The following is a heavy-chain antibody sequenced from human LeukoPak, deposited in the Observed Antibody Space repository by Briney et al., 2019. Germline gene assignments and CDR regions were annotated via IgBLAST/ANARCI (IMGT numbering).Heavy chain of an antibody. V-gene: IGHV4-59*01. CDR2: IYYSGST. J-gene: IGHJ4*02. D-gene: IGHD6-13*01. CDR1: GDSISTYY. Sequence: SETLSLTCTVSGDSISTYYWSWIRQPPGKGLEWIGYIYYSGSTNYNPSLKSRVTISVDTSKNQFSLKLTSVTAADTTVYYCARVLYSSSWYYFDSWGQGTLVTVSS. CDR3: ARVLYSSSWYYFDS.